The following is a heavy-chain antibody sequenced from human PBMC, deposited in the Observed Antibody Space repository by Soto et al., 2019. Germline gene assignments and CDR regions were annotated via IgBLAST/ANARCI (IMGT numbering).Heavy chain of an antibody. CDR3: ARFFDWLLGVRDYYMDV. V-gene: IGHV1-18*01. CDR1: GYTFTSYG. CDR2: ISAYNGNT. J-gene: IGHJ6*03. Sequence: ASVKVSCKASGYTFTSYGISWVRQAPGQGLEWMGWISAYNGNTNYAQKLQGRVTMTTDTSTSTAYMELRSLRSDDTAVYYCARFFDWLLGVRDYYMDVWGKGTTVTVSS. D-gene: IGHD3-9*01.